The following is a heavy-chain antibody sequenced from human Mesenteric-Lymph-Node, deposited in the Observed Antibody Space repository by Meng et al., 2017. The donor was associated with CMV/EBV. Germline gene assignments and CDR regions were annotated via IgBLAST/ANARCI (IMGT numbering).Heavy chain of an antibody. CDR1: GFPFHTYW. V-gene: IGHV3-7*01. CDR3: TRDVRRGWFDP. CDR2: IKEDGSEK. Sequence: GESLKISCVVSGFPFHTYWMNWVRQAPGKGLEWVANIKEDGSEKFFVDSVKGRFTISRDNAKNTLHLQMNSLRAEDTAVYYCTRDVRRGWFDPWGQGTLVTVSS. J-gene: IGHJ5*02.